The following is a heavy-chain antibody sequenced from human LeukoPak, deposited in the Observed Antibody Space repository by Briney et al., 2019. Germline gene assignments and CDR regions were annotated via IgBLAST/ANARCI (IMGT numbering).Heavy chain of an antibody. CDR2: ISSSSSYI. J-gene: IGHJ1*01. CDR3: ARDSSSWTSAEYFQH. V-gene: IGHV3-21*01. D-gene: IGHD6-13*01. CDR1: GFTFSSYN. Sequence: GGSLRLSCAASGFTFSSYNMNWVRQAPGKGLEWVSSISSSSSYIYYADSVKGRFTISRDNAKNSLYLQMNSLRAEDTAVYYCARDSSSWTSAEYFQHWGQGTLVTVSS.